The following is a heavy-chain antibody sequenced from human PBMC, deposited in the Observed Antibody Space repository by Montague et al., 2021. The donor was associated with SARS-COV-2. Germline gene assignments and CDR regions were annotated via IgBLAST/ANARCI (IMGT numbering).Heavy chain of an antibody. Sequence: TLSLTCTVSGGSISSDGYYWSWIRQHPGKGLEWIGYIYYSGSTYYNPSLKSRVTISVDTSKDQFSLKLSSVTAADTAVYYCARGGTTFGVVTFPFDYWGQGTLVTVSS. CDR1: GGSISSDGYY. CDR2: IYYSGST. CDR3: ARGGTTFGVVTFPFDY. D-gene: IGHD3-3*01. J-gene: IGHJ4*02. V-gene: IGHV4-31*03.